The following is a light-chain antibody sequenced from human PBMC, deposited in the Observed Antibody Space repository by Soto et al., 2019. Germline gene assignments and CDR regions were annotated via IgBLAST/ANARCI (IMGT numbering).Light chain of an antibody. V-gene: IGKV3-20*01. CDR1: QSLSTYS. CDR2: AAS. J-gene: IGKJ3*01. Sequence: EIVLTQSPGTLSLSPGERATLSCRASQSLSTYSLAWYQQKPGQTPRLLIYAASTRDTDIPDRFNGSGSGTDFALTISRLEPEDFALYYGQHYEASPLTFGPGTKVDVK. CDR3: QHYEASPLT.